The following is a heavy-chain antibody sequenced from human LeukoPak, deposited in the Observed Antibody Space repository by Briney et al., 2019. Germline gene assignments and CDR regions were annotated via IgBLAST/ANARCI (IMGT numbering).Heavy chain of an antibody. CDR2: ISGSGGST. CDR3: AKGQQLWLTMIDY. Sequence: QTGGSLRLSCAASGLTFSNYAVSWVRQAPGKGLEWVSAISGSGGSTYYADSVKGRFTISRDNSKNTLYLQMNSLRAEDTAVYYCAKGQQLWLTMIDYWGQGTLVTVSS. V-gene: IGHV3-23*01. J-gene: IGHJ4*02. D-gene: IGHD5-18*01. CDR1: GLTFSNYA.